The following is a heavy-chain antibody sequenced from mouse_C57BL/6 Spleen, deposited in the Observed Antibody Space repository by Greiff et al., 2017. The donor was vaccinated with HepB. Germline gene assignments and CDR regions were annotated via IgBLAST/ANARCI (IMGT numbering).Heavy chain of an antibody. CDR2: ISSGSSTI. CDR3: ARNDYDVPYAMDY. V-gene: IGHV5-17*01. J-gene: IGHJ4*01. D-gene: IGHD2-4*01. CDR1: GFTFSDYG. Sequence: DVMLVESGGGLVKPGGSLKLSCAASGFTFSDYGMHWVRQAPEKGLEWVAYISSGSSTIYYADTVKGRFTISRDNAKNTLFLQMTSLRSEDTAMYYCARNDYDVPYAMDYWGQGTSVTVSS.